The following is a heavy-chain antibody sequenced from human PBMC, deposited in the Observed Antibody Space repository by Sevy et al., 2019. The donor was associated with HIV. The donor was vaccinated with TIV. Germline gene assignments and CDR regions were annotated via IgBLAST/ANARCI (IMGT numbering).Heavy chain of an antibody. Sequence: GGSLRLSCTASGFTFGDYAMSWCRQAPGKGLEWVAFIRSKTYGGTTEYAASAKGRFTISRDDSKSIAYLQMNSLKTEDTAVYYCTRVRGTISPYYYYGMDVWGQGTTVTVSS. CDR2: IRSKTYGGTT. D-gene: IGHD3-16*01. CDR1: GFTFGDYA. CDR3: TRVRGTISPYYYYGMDV. J-gene: IGHJ6*02. V-gene: IGHV3-49*03.